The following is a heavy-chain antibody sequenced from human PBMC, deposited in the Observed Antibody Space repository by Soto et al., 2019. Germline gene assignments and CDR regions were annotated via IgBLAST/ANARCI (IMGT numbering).Heavy chain of an antibody. CDR1: GGSISGYY. V-gene: IGHV4-59*01. D-gene: IGHD3-22*01. CDR2: IYYSGST. J-gene: IGHJ3*02. Sequence: PSETLSLTCTVSGGSISGYYWSWIRQPPGKGLEWIGYIYYSGSTNYNPSLKSRVTISVDTSKNQFSLKLSSVTAADTAVYYCARDYYDSSGYYRDWDAFDIWGQGTMVT. CDR3: ARDYYDSSGYYRDWDAFDI.